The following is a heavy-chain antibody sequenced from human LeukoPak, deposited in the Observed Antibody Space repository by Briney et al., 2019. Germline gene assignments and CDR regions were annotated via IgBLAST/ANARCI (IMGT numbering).Heavy chain of an antibody. V-gene: IGHV3-30-3*01. CDR2: ISYDGSNK. Sequence: GGSLRLSCAASGFTFSSYTMHWVRQAPGKGLEWVAVISYDGSNKYYADSVKGRFTISRDNSKNTLYLQMNSLRAEDTAVYYCARAEDKRITMIVVVTFDYWGQGTLVTVSS. J-gene: IGHJ4*02. CDR3: ARAEDKRITMIVVVTFDY. CDR1: GFTFSSYT. D-gene: IGHD3-22*01.